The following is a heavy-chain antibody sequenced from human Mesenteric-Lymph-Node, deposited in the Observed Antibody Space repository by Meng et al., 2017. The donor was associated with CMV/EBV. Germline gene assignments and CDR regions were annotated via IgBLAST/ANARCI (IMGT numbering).Heavy chain of an antibody. CDR3: ARDNRPYYHFWSGSIGH. Sequence: TFTRYYLHSLRQAPGQGLEWMGWINVNSGGTNYAQKFQDRVTMTGATSISTAYMELSSLRSDDTAMYYCARDNRPYYHFWSGSIGHWGQGTLVTVSS. CDR2: INVNSGGT. D-gene: IGHD3-3*01. V-gene: IGHV1-2*02. J-gene: IGHJ4*02. CDR1: TFTRYY.